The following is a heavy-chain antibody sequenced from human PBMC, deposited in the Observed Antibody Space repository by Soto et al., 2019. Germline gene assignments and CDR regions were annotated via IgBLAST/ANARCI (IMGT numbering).Heavy chain of an antibody. V-gene: IGHV1-45*02. Sequence: QMQLVQSGAEVTKTGSSVTVSCQALGNTFSYRYLHWVRLAPGQALEWMGWIAPFSGDVHYAQKFQERVTLTRDRSINTAYMRMSSLRSEDTAIYFCASGGAGSGPFTWELPDHWGQGTLVTVSS. CDR3: ASGGAGSGPFTWELPDH. CDR1: GNTFSYRY. D-gene: IGHD1-26*01. J-gene: IGHJ4*02. CDR2: IAPFSGDV.